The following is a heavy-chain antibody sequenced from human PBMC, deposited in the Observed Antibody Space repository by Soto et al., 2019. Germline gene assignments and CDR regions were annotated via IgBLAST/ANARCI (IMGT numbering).Heavy chain of an antibody. CDR1: GGSISSSNW. CDR2: IYHSGST. J-gene: IGHJ6*02. Sequence: SETLSLTCAVSGGSISSSNWWSWVRQPPGKGLEWIGEIYHSGSTNYNPSLKSRVTISVDKSKNQFSLKLSSVTAADTAVYYCARGGVVVPAAIRGVFEYYYGMDVWGQGTTVTVSS. D-gene: IGHD2-2*02. CDR3: ARGGVVVPAAIRGVFEYYYGMDV. V-gene: IGHV4-4*02.